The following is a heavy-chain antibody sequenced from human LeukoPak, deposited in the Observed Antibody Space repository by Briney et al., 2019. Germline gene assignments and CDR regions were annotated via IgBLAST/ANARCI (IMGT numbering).Heavy chain of an antibody. Sequence: PGGSLRLSCAASGFTFSSYGMHWVRQAPGKGLEYVSSISSDGGSTFYADSVKGRFTISRDNSKNTLSLQMSSLRTEDTAVYYCVKDRWVDYWGQGTLVTVSS. V-gene: IGHV3-64D*06. CDR3: VKDRWVDY. J-gene: IGHJ4*02. CDR1: GFTFSSYG. D-gene: IGHD4-23*01. CDR2: ISSDGGST.